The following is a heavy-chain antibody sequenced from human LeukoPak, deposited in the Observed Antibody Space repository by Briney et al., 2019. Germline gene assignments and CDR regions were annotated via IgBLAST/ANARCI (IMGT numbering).Heavy chain of an antibody. CDR3: ARGWSYVIY. CDR1: GITFSGYS. J-gene: IGHJ4*02. Sequence: GGSLRLSCVVSGITFSGYSMIWVRQAPGKGLEWLSFMTTSGNTIFYAESVKDRFTISRDDAKNSLYLQMNSLRAEDTAVYYCARGWSYVIYWGQGTLVTVSS. D-gene: IGHD1-26*01. CDR2: MTTSGNTI. V-gene: IGHV3-48*04.